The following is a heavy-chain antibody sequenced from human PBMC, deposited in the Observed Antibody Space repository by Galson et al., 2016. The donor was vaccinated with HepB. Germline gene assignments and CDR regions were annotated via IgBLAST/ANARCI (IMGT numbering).Heavy chain of an antibody. CDR3: AKYALNTEACMDD. J-gene: IGHJ6*03. Sequence: SLRLSCAASGFIFSSCGMSWVRQAPGKGLEWVSSIRDTGGTTYYADSVKGRFTISRDNYRNTLYLQMDSLRAEDTAVYYCAKYALNTEACMDDWGEGTAVTVSS. V-gene: IGHV3-23*01. CDR2: IRDTGGTT. CDR1: GFIFSSCG.